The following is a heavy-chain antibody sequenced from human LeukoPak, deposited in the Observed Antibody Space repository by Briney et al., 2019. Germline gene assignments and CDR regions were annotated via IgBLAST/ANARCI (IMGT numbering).Heavy chain of an antibody. CDR1: GFIFSSYW. J-gene: IGHJ4*02. D-gene: IGHD2-2*01. Sequence: GGSLRLSCAASGFIFSSYWMSWVRQAPGKGLEWVAKVNPDGNEKYYVDSVRGRFTISKDNPKNSVYLQMDSLKAEDTAVYHCARGQYQLLWGKGALIIVSS. CDR2: VNPDGNEK. CDR3: ARGQYQLL. V-gene: IGHV3-7*04.